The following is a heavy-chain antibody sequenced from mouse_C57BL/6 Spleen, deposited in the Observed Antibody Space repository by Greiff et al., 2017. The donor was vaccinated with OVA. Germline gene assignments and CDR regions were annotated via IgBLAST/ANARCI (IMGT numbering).Heavy chain of an antibody. CDR3: ARPLSTDYYAMDY. Sequence: DVKLVESGGGLVKPGGSLKLSCAASGFTFSDYGMHWVRQAPEKGLEWVAYISRGSSTIYYADTVKGRFTISRDNAKNTLFLQMTSLRSEDTARYECARPLSTDYYAMDYWGQGTSVTVSS. V-gene: IGHV5-17*01. CDR1: GFTFSDYG. CDR2: ISRGSSTI. J-gene: IGHJ4*01. D-gene: IGHD5-1*01.